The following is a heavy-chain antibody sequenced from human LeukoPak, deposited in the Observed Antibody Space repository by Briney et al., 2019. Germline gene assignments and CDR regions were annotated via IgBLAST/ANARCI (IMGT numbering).Heavy chain of an antibody. Sequence: GGSLRLSCAASGFSFSTNWMSWVRQAPGKGLEWVANIKQDGSEKYYVDSVKGRFTISRDNAKNSLYLQMNSLRAEDTAVYYCARDKVYCSGGSCRIYYYYGMDVWGQGTTVTVSS. CDR3: ARDKVYCSGGSCRIYYYYGMDV. CDR2: IKQDGSEK. J-gene: IGHJ6*02. CDR1: GFSFSTNW. V-gene: IGHV3-7*03. D-gene: IGHD2-15*01.